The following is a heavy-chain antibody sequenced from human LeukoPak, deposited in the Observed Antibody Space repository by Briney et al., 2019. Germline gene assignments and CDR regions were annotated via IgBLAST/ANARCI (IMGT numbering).Heavy chain of an antibody. Sequence: ASVKVSCKASGYTFTGYYMHWVRQAPGRGLEWMGWINPNSGGTNYAQKFQGRVTMTRDTSISTAYMELSRLRSDDTAVYYCARDFETNYYYYMDVWGKGTTVTVSS. CDR3: ARDFETNYYYYMDV. CDR1: GYTFTGYY. V-gene: IGHV1-2*02. CDR2: INPNSGGT. J-gene: IGHJ6*03.